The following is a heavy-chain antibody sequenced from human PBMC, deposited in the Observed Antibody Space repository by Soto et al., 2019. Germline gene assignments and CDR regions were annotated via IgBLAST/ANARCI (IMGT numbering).Heavy chain of an antibody. D-gene: IGHD2-15*01. CDR3: ATGYCSGGSCYYHYFDY. Sequence: SETLSLTCAVYGGSFSGYYWSWIRQPPGKGLEWIGEINHSGSTNYNPSLKGRVTISVDTSKNQFSLKLSSVTAADTAVFYCATGYCSGGSCYYHYFDYWGQGTLVTVSS. J-gene: IGHJ4*02. CDR2: INHSGST. CDR1: GGSFSGYY. V-gene: IGHV4-34*01.